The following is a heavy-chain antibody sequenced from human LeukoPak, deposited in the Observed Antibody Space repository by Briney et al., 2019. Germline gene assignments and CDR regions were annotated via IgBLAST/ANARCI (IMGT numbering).Heavy chain of an antibody. CDR3: ARAGRVYCSSTSCSMVGIAY. V-gene: IGHV4-34*01. J-gene: IGHJ4*02. CDR1: GGSFSGYY. D-gene: IGHD2-2*01. Sequence: ASETLSLTCAVYGGSFSGYYWSWIRQPPGKGLEWIGEINHSGSTNYNPSLKSRVTISVDTSKNQFSLKLSSVTAADTAVYYCARAGRVYCSSTSCSMVGIAYWGQGTLVTVSS. CDR2: INHSGST.